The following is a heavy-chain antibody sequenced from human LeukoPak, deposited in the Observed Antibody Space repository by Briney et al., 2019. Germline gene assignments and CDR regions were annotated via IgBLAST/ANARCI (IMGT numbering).Heavy chain of an antibody. CDR1: GGSFSGYY. D-gene: IGHD3-3*01. V-gene: IGHV4-34*01. Sequence: SETLSLTCAVYGGSFSGYYWSWIRQPPGKGLEWIGEINHSGSTNYNPSLKSRVTISVDTSKNQFSLKLSSVTAADTAVYYCARGSPRLRSLEWLPFSHWYFDLWGRGTLVTVSS. CDR3: ARGSPRLRSLEWLPFSHWYFDL. J-gene: IGHJ2*01. CDR2: INHSGST.